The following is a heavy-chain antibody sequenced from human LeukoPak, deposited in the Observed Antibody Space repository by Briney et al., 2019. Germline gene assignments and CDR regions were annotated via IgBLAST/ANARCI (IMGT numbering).Heavy chain of an antibody. CDR3: ASAHRPGATVVTPKSAFDI. D-gene: IGHD4-23*01. CDR2: IYYSGST. V-gene: IGHV4-39*01. Sequence: SETLSLTCTVSGGSISSSSYYWGWIRQPPGKGLEWIGSIYYSGSTYYNPSLKSRVTISVDTSKNQFSLKLSSVTAADTAVYYCASAHRPGATVVTPKSAFDIWGRGTMVTVSS. J-gene: IGHJ3*02. CDR1: GGSISSSSYY.